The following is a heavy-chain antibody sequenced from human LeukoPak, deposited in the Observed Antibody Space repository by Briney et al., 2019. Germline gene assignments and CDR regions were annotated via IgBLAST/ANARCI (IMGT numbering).Heavy chain of an antibody. CDR3: ARGHLGLQD. Sequence: SETVSLTCAVSGTSITNYHWTWIRQPPARGLEWIGYLFSSGTTNYNPSLKSRVTISLDTYKRQFPLKRTSVTATDSAVYYAARGHLGLQDWAQGTLVTVSS. CDR1: GTSITNYH. J-gene: IGHJ4*02. CDR2: LFSSGTT. V-gene: IGHV4-59*01.